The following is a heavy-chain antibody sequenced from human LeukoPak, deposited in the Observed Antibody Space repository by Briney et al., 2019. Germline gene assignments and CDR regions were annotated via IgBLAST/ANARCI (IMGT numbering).Heavy chain of an antibody. CDR1: GFTFSDYA. CDR3: ARDFGGLRWNYYFDY. CDR2: ISHDGTNK. V-gene: IGHV3-30*04. D-gene: IGHD4-23*01. Sequence: PGGSLRLSCAASGFTFSDYAMNWVRQAPGKGLEWVAIISHDGTNKYHADSVKGRFTISRDNSKNTLYLQMNSLRPEDSALYLCARDFGGLRWNYYFDYWGQGTLVTVSS. J-gene: IGHJ4*02.